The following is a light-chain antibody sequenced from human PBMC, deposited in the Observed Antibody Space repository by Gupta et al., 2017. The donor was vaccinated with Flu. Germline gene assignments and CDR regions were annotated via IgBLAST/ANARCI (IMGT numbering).Light chain of an antibody. J-gene: IGLJ1*01. CDR3: QAWDRNTDYV. CDR2: DS. Sequence: DSNLPSGIPERFSGSSSGNTATLTLTGTQAVDEADYYCQAWDRNTDYVFVAWTKVTVL. V-gene: IGLV3-1*01.